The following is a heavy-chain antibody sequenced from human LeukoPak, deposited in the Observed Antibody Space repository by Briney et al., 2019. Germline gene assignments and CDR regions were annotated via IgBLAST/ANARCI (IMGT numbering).Heavy chain of an antibody. CDR2: ISTSSRYI. Sequence: GGSLRLSCAASGFTFSSYAMNWVRQAPGKGLDWVSSISTSSRYIYYKESVRGRFTISRDDATNSLHLEMNSLRAEDTAVYYCARADCSSSTCYLRRSWFDPWGQGTLVTVSS. CDR3: ARADCSSSTCYLRRSWFDP. CDR1: GFTFSSYA. J-gene: IGHJ5*02. D-gene: IGHD2-2*01. V-gene: IGHV3-21*01.